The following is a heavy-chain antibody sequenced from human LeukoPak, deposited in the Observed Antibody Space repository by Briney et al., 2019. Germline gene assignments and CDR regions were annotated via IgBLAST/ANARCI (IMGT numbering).Heavy chain of an antibody. Sequence: ASVKVSCKASGYTFTSCDINWVRLAAGQGLEWMGWMNPNSGNTGYAQKFQGRVTMTRYTSISTAYMELSSLRSEDTAVYYCARGLSERNHVVVGVATRGGNWFDPWGQGTLVTVSS. CDR3: ARGLSERNHVVVGVATRGGNWFDP. D-gene: IGHD2-15*01. J-gene: IGHJ5*02. CDR2: MNPNSGNT. CDR1: GYTFTSCD. V-gene: IGHV1-8*01.